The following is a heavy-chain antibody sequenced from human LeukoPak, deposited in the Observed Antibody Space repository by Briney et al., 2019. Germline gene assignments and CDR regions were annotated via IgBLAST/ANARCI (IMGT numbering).Heavy chain of an antibody. J-gene: IGHJ5*02. CDR2: ISSSGSTK. V-gene: IGHV3-48*03. D-gene: IGHD3-10*01. Sequence: GGSLRLSCAASGFTLSSYEMNWVRQAPGKGLEWVSYISSSGSTKYYADSVKGRFTISRDNAQNSLYLQMNSLRAEDAAIYYCAKDGGSGMGFDPWGQGTLVTVSS. CDR1: GFTLSSYE. CDR3: AKDGGSGMGFDP.